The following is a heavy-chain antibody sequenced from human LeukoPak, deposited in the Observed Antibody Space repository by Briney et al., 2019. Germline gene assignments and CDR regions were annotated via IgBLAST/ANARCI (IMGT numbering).Heavy chain of an antibody. CDR3: ARTGDFGYYYMDV. D-gene: IGHD7-27*01. CDR1: GFNFGANT. V-gene: IGHV3-23*01. Sequence: TGGSLRLSCAASGFNFGANTMTWVRQAPGKGLEWVSSITASGGNTFYSDSVKGRFTISRDNSDNTVYLQMNSLRVEDTALYYCARTGDFGYYYMDVWGKGTTVTVSS. CDR2: ITASGGNT. J-gene: IGHJ6*03.